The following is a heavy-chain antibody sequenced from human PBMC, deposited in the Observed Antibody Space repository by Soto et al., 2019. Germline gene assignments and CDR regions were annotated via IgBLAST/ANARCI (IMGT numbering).Heavy chain of an antibody. Sequence: QVQLVQSGAEVKNPGSSVKVSCKASGGTFSSYAISWVRQAPGHGLEWMGGIIPIFGTANYAQKFQGRVTITAGESTSTADMELSSLRSEDTAVYYCSRQPFTALVNQFDYWGQGTLVTVSS. CDR2: IIPIFGTA. V-gene: IGHV1-69*12. J-gene: IGHJ4*02. CDR1: GGTFSSYA. CDR3: SRQPFTALVNQFDY. D-gene: IGHD2-15*01.